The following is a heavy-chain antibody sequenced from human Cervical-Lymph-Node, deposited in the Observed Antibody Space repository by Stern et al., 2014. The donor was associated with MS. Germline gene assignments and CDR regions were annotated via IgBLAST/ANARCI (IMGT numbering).Heavy chain of an antibody. J-gene: IGHJ4*02. V-gene: IGHV5-51*01. CDR1: GYSFTNYW. D-gene: IGHD4-11*01. CDR2: IQPGDSEC. CDR3: ARQLGHSNFLHY. Sequence: EVQLVQSGAGVKRPGQSLKISCRASGYSFTNYWVAWVRQKPGKGLEWMGIIQPGDSECRYSPSFQGRVTMSVDRSINTAYLQWSSLQPSDTAMYYCARQLGHSNFLHYWGQGVLVTVSS.